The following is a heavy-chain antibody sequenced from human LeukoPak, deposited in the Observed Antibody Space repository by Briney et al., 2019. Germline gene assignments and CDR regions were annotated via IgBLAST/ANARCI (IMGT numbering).Heavy chain of an antibody. J-gene: IGHJ4*02. CDR2: INPNSGGT. CDR1: GYTFTGYY. V-gene: IGHV1-2*02. D-gene: IGHD3-22*01. CDR3: AREEGYDSVFDY. Sequence: ASVKVSCKASGYTFTGYYMHWVRQAPGQGLEWMGWINPNSGGTNYAQKFQGRVTMTRDTSISTAYMELSRLRSDDTAVYYCAREEGYDSVFDYWGQGPLVTVSS.